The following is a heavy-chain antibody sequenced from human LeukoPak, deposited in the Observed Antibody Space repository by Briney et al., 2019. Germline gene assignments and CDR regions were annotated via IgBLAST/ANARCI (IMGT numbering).Heavy chain of an antibody. V-gene: IGHV4-39*07. CDR2: IYYSGST. J-gene: IGHJ4*02. D-gene: IGHD4-23*01. CDR1: GGSISSSSYY. Sequence: SETLSLTCTVSGGSISSSSYYWGWIRQPPGKGLEWIGSIYYSGSTYYNPSLKSRVTISVDKSKNQFSLKLSSVTAADTAVYYCARGGNSGLRAGYYFDYWGQGTLVTVSS. CDR3: ARGGNSGLRAGYYFDY.